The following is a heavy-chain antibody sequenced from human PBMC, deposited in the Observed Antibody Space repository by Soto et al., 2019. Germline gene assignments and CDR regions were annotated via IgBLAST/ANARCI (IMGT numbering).Heavy chain of an antibody. Sequence: QVQLVESGGGVVQPGRSLRLSCAASIFTFSRCGMHWVRQAPGKGLEWVATISYDGTYKYYADSVKGRFTISRDNSNNTVHLQMNSLRAHDTAVYYCAKDPQGVVVAAAPDYWGQGTLVTVSS. D-gene: IGHD2-15*01. J-gene: IGHJ4*02. CDR2: ISYDGTYK. CDR3: AKDPQGVVVAAAPDY. V-gene: IGHV3-30*18. CDR1: IFTFSRCG.